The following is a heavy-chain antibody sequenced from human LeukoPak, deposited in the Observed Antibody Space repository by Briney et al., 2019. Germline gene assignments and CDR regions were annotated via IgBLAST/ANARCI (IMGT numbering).Heavy chain of an antibody. J-gene: IGHJ3*02. CDR3: ARDKAHAFDI. V-gene: IGHV1-18*01. CDR1: GYTFTTYG. Sequence: ASVKVSCKASGYTFTTYGLSWVRQAPGQGLEWMGWISTSSDKRNYGQRFQGRVTMTTDTSTNTAYMELRSLRSDDTAVYYCARDKAHAFDIWGQGTMVTVSS. CDR2: ISTSSDKR.